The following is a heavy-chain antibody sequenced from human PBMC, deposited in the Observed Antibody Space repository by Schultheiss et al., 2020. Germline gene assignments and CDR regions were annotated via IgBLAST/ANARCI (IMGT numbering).Heavy chain of an antibody. D-gene: IGHD3-10*01. V-gene: IGHV4-39*01. J-gene: IGHJ4*02. CDR3: ARHFPVYYGSGSYYPNFDY. CDR2: IYYSGST. Sequence: SETLSLTCTVSGGSISSSSYYWGWIRQPPGKGLEWIGSIYYSGSTYYNPSLKSRVTISVDTSKNQFSLKLSSVTAADTAVYYCARHFPVYYGSGSYYPNFDYWGKGTLVTVSS. CDR1: GGSISSSSYY.